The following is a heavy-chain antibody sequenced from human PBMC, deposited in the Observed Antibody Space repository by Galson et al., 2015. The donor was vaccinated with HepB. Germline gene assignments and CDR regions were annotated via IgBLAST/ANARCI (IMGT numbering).Heavy chain of an antibody. D-gene: IGHD6-6*01. V-gene: IGHV3-30-3*01. CDR3: ARRYSSSSSHSFFARIGMGHYGMDV. CDR2: ISYDGSNK. J-gene: IGHJ6*02. Sequence: SLRLSCAASGFTFSSYAMHWVRQAPGKGLEWVAVISYDGSNKYYADSVKGRFTISRDNSKNTLYLQMNSLRAEDTAVYYCARRYSSSSSHSFFARIGMGHYGMDVRGQGTTVTVSS. CDR1: GFTFSSYA.